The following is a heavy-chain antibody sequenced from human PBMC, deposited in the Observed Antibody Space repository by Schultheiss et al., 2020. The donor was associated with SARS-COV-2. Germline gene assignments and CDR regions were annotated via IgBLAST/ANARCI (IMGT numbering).Heavy chain of an antibody. CDR1: GFTFSTYG. J-gene: IGHJ2*01. Sequence: GESLKISCAASGFTFSTYGMHWVRQAPGKGLEWVSYLSGSSSTIYYADSVKGRFTISRDNAKNSLYLQMNSLRAEDTAVYYCARDRIAVAAGVRYFDLWGRGTLVTVSS. D-gene: IGHD6-19*01. CDR3: ARDRIAVAAGVRYFDL. V-gene: IGHV3-48*01. CDR2: LSGSSSTI.